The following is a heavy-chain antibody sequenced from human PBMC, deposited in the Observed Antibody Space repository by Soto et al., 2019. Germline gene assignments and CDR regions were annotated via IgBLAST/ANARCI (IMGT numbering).Heavy chain of an antibody. D-gene: IGHD6-13*01. Sequence: SETLSLTCTVSGGSISSYYWSWIRQPPGKGLEWIGYIYYSGSTNYNPSLKSRVTISVDTPKNQFSLKLSSVTAADTAVYYCARLKVGYSSSWSPSYYYYMDVWGKGTTVTVSS. CDR3: ARLKVGYSSSWSPSYYYYMDV. CDR2: IYYSGST. J-gene: IGHJ6*03. CDR1: GGSISSYY. V-gene: IGHV4-59*08.